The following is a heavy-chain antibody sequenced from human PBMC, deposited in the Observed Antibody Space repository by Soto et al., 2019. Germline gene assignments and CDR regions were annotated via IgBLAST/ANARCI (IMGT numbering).Heavy chain of an antibody. CDR1: GGSISSYY. D-gene: IGHD3-10*01. CDR3: ASNYGSGSYFASGFDY. J-gene: IGHJ4*02. V-gene: IGHV4-59*01. Sequence: PSETLSLTCTVSGGSISSYYWSWMRQPPGKGLEWIGYIYYSGSTNYNPSLKSRVTISVDTPKNQFSLKLSSVTAADTAVYYCASNYGSGSYFASGFDYWGQGTLVTVSS. CDR2: IYYSGST.